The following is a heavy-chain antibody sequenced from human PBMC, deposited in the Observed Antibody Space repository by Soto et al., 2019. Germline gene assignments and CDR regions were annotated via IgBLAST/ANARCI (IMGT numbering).Heavy chain of an antibody. J-gene: IGHJ4*02. CDR3: ARPFGDDILTGPAC. V-gene: IGHV3-30-3*01. Sequence: PGGSLRLSCAASGFTFSSYAMHWVRQAPGKGLEWVAVISYDGSNKYYADSVKGRFTISRDNSKNTLYLQMNSLRAEDTAVYYCARPFGDDILTGPACWGQGTLVTVSS. CDR2: ISYDGSNK. D-gene: IGHD3-9*01. CDR1: GFTFSSYA.